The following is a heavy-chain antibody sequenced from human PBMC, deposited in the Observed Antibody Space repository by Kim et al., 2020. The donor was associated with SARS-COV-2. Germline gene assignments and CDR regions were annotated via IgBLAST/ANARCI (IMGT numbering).Heavy chain of an antibody. D-gene: IGHD6-13*01. CDR1: RFTFSSYS. CDR2: ISASSSYI. J-gene: IGHJ4*02. V-gene: IGHV3-21*01. Sequence: GGSLRLSCAASRFTFSSYSMNWVRQPPGKGLEWVSSISASSSYIYYADSVKGRFTISRDNAKNSLYLQMNSLRAEDTAVYFCARLIAAAGLDYWGQGTLVTVSS. CDR3: ARLIAAAGLDY.